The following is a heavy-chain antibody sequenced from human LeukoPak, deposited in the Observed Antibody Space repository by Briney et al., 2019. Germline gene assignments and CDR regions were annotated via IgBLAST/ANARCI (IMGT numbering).Heavy chain of an antibody. Sequence: SETLSLTCTVSGGSISSYYWSWIRQPAGRGLEWIGRIYTSGSTNYNPSLKSRVTMSVDTSKNRFSLKLSSVTAADTAVYYCARVIRDCSSTSCHNWFDPWGQGTLVTVSS. D-gene: IGHD2-2*01. CDR1: GGSISSYY. CDR3: ARVIRDCSSTSCHNWFDP. J-gene: IGHJ5*02. CDR2: IYTSGST. V-gene: IGHV4-4*07.